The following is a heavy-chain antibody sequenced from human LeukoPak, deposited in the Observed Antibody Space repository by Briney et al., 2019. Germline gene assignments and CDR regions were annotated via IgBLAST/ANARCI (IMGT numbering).Heavy chain of an antibody. CDR2: INHSGST. J-gene: IGHJ4*02. CDR1: GGSFSGYY. Sequence: SETLSLTCAGYGGSFSGYYWSWIRQPPGKGLEWIGEINHSGSTNYNPSLKSRVTISVDTSKNQFSLKLSSVTAADTAVYYCARVRPSIAVAGTLKYYFDYWGQGTLVTVSS. V-gene: IGHV4-34*01. D-gene: IGHD6-19*01. CDR3: ARVRPSIAVAGTLKYYFDY.